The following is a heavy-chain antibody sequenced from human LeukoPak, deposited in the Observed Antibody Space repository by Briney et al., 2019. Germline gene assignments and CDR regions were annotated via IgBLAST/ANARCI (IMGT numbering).Heavy chain of an antibody. J-gene: IGHJ4*02. CDR1: GFTVSSNY. CDR2: IYSGGST. Sequence: GGSLRLSCAASGFTVSSNYMSWVRQAPGKGLEWVSVIYSGGSTYYADSVKGRFTISRDNSKNTLYLQMNSLRAEDTAVYYCASSDSSSSFDYWGQGTLVTVSS. CDR3: ASSDSSSSFDY. D-gene: IGHD6-6*01. V-gene: IGHV3-53*01.